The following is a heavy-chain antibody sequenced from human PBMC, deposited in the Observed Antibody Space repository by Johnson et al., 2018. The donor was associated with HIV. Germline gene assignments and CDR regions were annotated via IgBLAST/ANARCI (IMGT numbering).Heavy chain of an antibody. CDR1: GFTFSNYA. J-gene: IGHJ3*02. CDR2: ITGSGAIT. D-gene: IGHD5-12*01. V-gene: IGHV3-23*04. CDR3: AKVDDLATMIVGDAFDI. Sequence: VQLVESGGGLVQPGGSLRLSCAASGFTFSNYAMTWVRQVAGKGLEWVSAITGSGAITYYADSVKGRLTISRDNSKNTLYLQMTSLRAEDTAIYYCAKVDDLATMIVGDAFDIWGQGTMVTVSS.